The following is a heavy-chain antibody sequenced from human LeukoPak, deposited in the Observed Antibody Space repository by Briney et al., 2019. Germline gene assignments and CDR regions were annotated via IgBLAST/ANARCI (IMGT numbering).Heavy chain of an antibody. J-gene: IGHJ4*02. V-gene: IGHV3-74*01. CDR3: ARDKVSVIPALDY. D-gene: IGHD2/OR15-2a*01. CDR2: ITNDGSST. CDR1: GLTFSSHW. Sequence: PGGSLRLSCAASGLTFSSHWMHWVRQAPGKGLVWVSRITNDGSSTTYADSVKGRFTISRDNAKESLYLQMNSLRAEDTALYFCARDKVSVIPALDYWGQGTLVIVSS.